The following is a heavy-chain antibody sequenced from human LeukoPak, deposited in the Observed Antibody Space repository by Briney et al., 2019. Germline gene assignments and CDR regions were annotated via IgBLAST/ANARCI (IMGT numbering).Heavy chain of an antibody. Sequence: GGSLRLSCAAFGFTFSSFGMHWVRQAPGKGPEWVAVISYDGSNKYYADSVKGRFTISRDNSKNTLYLQMNSLRAEDTAVYYCAKVGGSGTTIWGQGTLVTVSS. J-gene: IGHJ4*02. D-gene: IGHD1-26*01. CDR3: AKVGGSGTTI. CDR1: GFTFSSFG. CDR2: ISYDGSNK. V-gene: IGHV3-30*18.